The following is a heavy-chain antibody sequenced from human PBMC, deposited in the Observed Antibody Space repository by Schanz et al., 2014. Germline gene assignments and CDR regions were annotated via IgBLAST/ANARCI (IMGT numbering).Heavy chain of an antibody. D-gene: IGHD3-16*02. CDR1: GATFNSYA. Sequence: QVRLVQSGAEVKKPGSSVKVSCKSSGATFNSYAFGWVRQAPGQGPELVGRIVPMVNVTLYTHKFQGRVTITADTSTGTTYMQLRSLRSEDTAVYYCGEYGSDSYTDPWGQGTLVTVSS. J-gene: IGHJ5*02. V-gene: IGHV1-69*04. CDR2: IVPMVNVT. CDR3: GEYGSDSYTDP.